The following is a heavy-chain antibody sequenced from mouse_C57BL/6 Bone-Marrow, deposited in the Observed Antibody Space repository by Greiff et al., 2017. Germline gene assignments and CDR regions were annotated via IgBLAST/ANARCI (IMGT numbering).Heavy chain of an antibody. CDR2: IDPGNGDT. V-gene: IGHV14-4*01. J-gene: IGHJ3*01. CDR1: GFNIKDDY. D-gene: IGHD2-4*01. CDR3: TTSFDWEFAY. Sequence: EVKLMESGAELVRPGASVKLSCTASGFNIKDDYMHWVKQRPEQGLELIGWIDPGNGDTEYASKFQGTATITADTSSNTAYLQLSSLTSEDTAVYYCTTSFDWEFAYWGQGTLVTVSA.